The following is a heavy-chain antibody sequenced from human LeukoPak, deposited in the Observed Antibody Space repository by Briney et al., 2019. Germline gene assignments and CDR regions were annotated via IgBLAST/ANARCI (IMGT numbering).Heavy chain of an antibody. J-gene: IGHJ5*02. CDR3: VKDGYCSSASCYAGHWSDA. CDR2: IRFDESDK. CDR1: GFTFSNYG. V-gene: IGHV3-30*02. D-gene: IGHD2-2*03. Sequence: PGGSLRLSCIASGFTFSNYGMHWVRQAPGKGLDWVAFIRFDESDKYYADSVKGRFTISRDNSKNTVYLQMNSLRPEDTAVYYCVKDGYCSSASCYAGHWSDAWGQGTLVTVSS.